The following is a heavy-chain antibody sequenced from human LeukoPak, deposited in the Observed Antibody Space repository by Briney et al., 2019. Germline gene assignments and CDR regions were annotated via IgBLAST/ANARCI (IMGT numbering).Heavy chain of an antibody. CDR2: ISYDGSSK. D-gene: IGHD6-19*01. Sequence: GRSLRLSCAASGFTFSSYGMHWVRQAQGKGLEWVAVISYDGSSKSYADSVKGRFTISRDNSKNTLYLQMNSLRAEDTAVYYCAKEGSVAGTRWGLDYWGQGTLVTVSS. CDR3: AKEGSVAGTRWGLDY. J-gene: IGHJ4*02. CDR1: GFTFSSYG. V-gene: IGHV3-30*18.